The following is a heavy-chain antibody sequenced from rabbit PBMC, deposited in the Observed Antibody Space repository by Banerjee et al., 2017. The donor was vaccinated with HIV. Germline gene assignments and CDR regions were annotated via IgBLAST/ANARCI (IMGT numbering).Heavy chain of an antibody. J-gene: IGHJ6*01. Sequence: QSLEESGGDLVQPGASLTLTCKASGFSFSSGYDMCWVRQAPGKGLEWIGCINTGSGNTYYASWAKGRFTISKTSSTTVTLQMTSLTAADTATYFCARHVNGMDLWGQGTLVTVS. CDR1: GFSFSSGYD. CDR3: ARHVNGMDL. V-gene: IGHV1S40*01. CDR2: INTGSGNT.